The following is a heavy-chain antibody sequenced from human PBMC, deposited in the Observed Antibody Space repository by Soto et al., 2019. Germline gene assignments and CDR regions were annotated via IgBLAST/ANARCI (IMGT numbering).Heavy chain of an antibody. D-gene: IGHD5-18*01. J-gene: IGHJ4*02. CDR3: ARTSGSSYGPGGH. CDR1: GGTFSSYA. Sequence: SVEVSCKASGGTFSSYAISWVRQAPGQGLEWMGGIIPIFGTANYAQKFQGRVTITADESTSTAYMELSSLRSEDTAVYYCARTSGSSYGPGGHWGQGTLVTVSS. CDR2: IIPIFGTA. V-gene: IGHV1-69*13.